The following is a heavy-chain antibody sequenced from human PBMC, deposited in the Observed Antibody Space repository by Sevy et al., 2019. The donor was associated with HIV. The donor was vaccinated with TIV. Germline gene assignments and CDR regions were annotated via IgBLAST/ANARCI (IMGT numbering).Heavy chain of an antibody. J-gene: IGHJ3*02. CDR1: GFTFSSYA. V-gene: IGHV3-30-3*01. CDR2: ISYDGSNK. D-gene: IGHD3-3*01. Sequence: GGSLRLSCAASGFTFSSYAMHWVRQAPGKGLEWVAVISYDGSNKYYADSVKGRFTISRDNSKNTLYLQMNSLRAEDTAVYYCARDRGQNRDVLITIFGVVTVDALDIWGQGTMVTVSS. CDR3: ARDRGQNRDVLITIFGVVTVDALDI.